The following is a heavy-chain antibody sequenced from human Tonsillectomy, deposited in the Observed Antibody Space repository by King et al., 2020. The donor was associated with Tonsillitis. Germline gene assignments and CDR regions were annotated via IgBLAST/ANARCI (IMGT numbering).Heavy chain of an antibody. D-gene: IGHD1-26*01. CDR3: AKDFGPEVGPSDY. J-gene: IGHJ4*02. CDR2: INWNSGSI. CDR1: GFSFHDYA. V-gene: IGHV3-9*01. Sequence: VQLVESGGGLVQPGRSLRLSCAASGFSFHDYAMHWYRQVPGKGLEWVSGINWNSGSIGYTDSVKGRFTISRDNAKNSFYLQMNSLRVEDTALYYCAKDFGPEVGPSDYWGPGTLVTVSP.